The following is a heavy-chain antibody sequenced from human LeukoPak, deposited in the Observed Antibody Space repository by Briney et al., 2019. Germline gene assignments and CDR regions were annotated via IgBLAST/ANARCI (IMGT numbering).Heavy chain of an antibody. J-gene: IGHJ4*02. CDR1: GGSMSSYY. V-gene: IGHV4-59*08. D-gene: IGHD5-24*01. CDR2: IYYSGST. Sequence: SETLSLTCTVSGGSMSSYYWSWIRQPPGKXLEWIGYIYYSGSTKYNPSLKSRVTISVDTSKNQFSLKLSSVTAADTAVYYCARGARAGYNLEPFDYWGQGTLVTVSS. CDR3: ARGARAGYNLEPFDY.